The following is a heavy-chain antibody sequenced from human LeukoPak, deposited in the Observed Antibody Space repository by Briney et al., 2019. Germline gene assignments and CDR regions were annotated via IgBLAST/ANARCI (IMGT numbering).Heavy chain of an antibody. D-gene: IGHD3-22*01. CDR3: ARGAAQYDSSGYQSSPFDY. Sequence: ASVKVSCKASGGTFSSYGISWVRQAPGQGLDWMGRIIPIFDITNYAQNFQGRVTITADKSTSTAYMELSSLRSEDTAVYYCARGAAQYDSSGYQSSPFDYWSQGTLVTVSS. J-gene: IGHJ4*02. CDR1: GGTFSSYG. CDR2: IIPIFDIT. V-gene: IGHV1-69*04.